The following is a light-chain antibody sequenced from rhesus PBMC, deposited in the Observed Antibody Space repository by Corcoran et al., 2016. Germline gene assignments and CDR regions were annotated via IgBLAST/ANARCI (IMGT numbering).Light chain of an antibody. V-gene: IGKV1S14*01. CDR3: HQHNSYPWT. CDR1: QGISNY. CDR2: YAA. Sequence: DIQMTQSPSSLSASVGDTVTITCRASQGISNYLAWYQQKPGKAPKPLIYYAAHLESGGPSRISGSGSGTDFTLTISSLQPEDFAIYYCHQHNSYPWTFSLGTKVEIK. J-gene: IGKJ1*01.